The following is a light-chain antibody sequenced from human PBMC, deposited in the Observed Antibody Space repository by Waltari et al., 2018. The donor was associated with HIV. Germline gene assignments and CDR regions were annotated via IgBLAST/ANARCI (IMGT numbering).Light chain of an antibody. Sequence: QPALTQPASVSGSLGQSINISCSGLSSDLGHSHFVSWYQQHPDTVPRVIIYDVNNRPSGVSSRFSGSKSGATASLTISGLQAEDEAVYYCASHSTYTLLYVFGSGTELTVL. V-gene: IGLV2-14*03. J-gene: IGLJ1*01. CDR3: ASHSTYTLLYV. CDR1: SSDLGHSHF. CDR2: DVN.